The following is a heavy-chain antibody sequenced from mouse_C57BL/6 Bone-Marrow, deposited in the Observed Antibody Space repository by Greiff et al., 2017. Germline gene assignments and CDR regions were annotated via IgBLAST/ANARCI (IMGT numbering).Heavy chain of an antibody. CDR2: INPYNGGT. V-gene: IGHV1-19*01. J-gene: IGHJ3*01. D-gene: IGHD1-1*01. CDR3: ARDYYGSSLFAY. Sequence: EVKLQESGPVLVKPGASVKMSCKASGYTFTDYYMNWVKQSHGKSLEWIGVINPYNGGTSYNQKFKGKATLTVDKSSSTAYMELNSLTSEDSAVYYCARDYYGSSLFAYWGQGTLVTVSA. CDR1: GYTFTDYY.